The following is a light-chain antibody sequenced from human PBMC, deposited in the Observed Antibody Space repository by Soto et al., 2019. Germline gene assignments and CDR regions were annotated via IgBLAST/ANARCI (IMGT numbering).Light chain of an antibody. CDR2: GTS. Sequence: EIVVTQSPGTLSLSPGERATLSYRASQSISNDHLAWYQQKPGQAPRLLIYGTSNRATGGIADRFSGSGSGTDFTLTISRLEPEDFAVYYCQYYGSSVTFAGGTKVEIK. CDR1: QSISNDH. V-gene: IGKV3-20*01. CDR3: QYYGSSVT. J-gene: IGKJ4*01.